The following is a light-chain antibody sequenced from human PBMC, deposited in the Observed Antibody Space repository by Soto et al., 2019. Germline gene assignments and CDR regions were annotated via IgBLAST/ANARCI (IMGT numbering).Light chain of an antibody. CDR2: VAS. CDR1: QSVSSY. J-gene: IGKJ2*01. CDR3: QQRSDWPLT. Sequence: EIVLTQSPATLSLSPGERATLSCRASQSVSSYLAWFQQKPGQAPRLLVYVASNRATGIPVRFSGSGSGTDFTLTISSLEPEDFAVYYCQQRSDWPLTFGQGTKLEIK. V-gene: IGKV3-11*01.